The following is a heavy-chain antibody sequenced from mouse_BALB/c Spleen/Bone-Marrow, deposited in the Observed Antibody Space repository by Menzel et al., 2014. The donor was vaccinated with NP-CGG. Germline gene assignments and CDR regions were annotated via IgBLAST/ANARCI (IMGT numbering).Heavy chain of an antibody. CDR1: GFNIKDTY. V-gene: IGHV14-3*02. D-gene: IGHD3-1*01. Sequence: VQLQQSGAELVKPGASVKLSCTASGFNIKDTYMHWVKQRPEQGLEWIGRTDPANGNTKYDPKFQGKATITADTSSNTSYLQLSSLTSEDTAVYYCARRAARATGFAYWGQGTLVTVSA. CDR2: TDPANGNT. J-gene: IGHJ3*01. CDR3: ARRAARATGFAY.